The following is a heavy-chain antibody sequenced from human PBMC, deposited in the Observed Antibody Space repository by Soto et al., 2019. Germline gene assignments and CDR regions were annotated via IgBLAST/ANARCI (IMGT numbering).Heavy chain of an antibody. CDR3: ARGDRGGSGSPASYYYSGWDV. CDR2: ISAGGDMT. V-gene: IGHV3-23*01. Sequence: DVQLLESGGHWVQPGGSLRLSCSASGFTLSSYAMSWVRQAPGKGLEWVSSISAGGDMTYNSDSVRGRFTISRDNSNNALFLQMHNLRIEDTALYYCARGDRGGSGSPASYYYSGWDVWGQGATVIAS. D-gene: IGHD3-10*01. CDR1: GFTLSSYA. J-gene: IGHJ6*02.